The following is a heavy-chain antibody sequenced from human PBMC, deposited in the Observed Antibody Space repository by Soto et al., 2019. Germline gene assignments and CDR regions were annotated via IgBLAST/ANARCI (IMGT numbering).Heavy chain of an antibody. D-gene: IGHD3-3*01. J-gene: IGHJ5*02. CDR1: GASFSGSY. CDR3: ARGQRFSDWFDP. CDR2: AYYSGTT. V-gene: IGHV4-59*12. Sequence: SETLSLTCAVSGASFSGSYWSWIRQPPGKGLEWIGYAYYSGTTVYNPSLKSRVTISLDTSKNQFSLRLLSVTDADTAVYYCARGQRFSDWFDPWGQGTLVTVSS.